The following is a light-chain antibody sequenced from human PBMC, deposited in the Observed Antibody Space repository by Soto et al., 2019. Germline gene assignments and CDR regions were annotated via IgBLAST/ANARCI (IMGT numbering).Light chain of an antibody. J-gene: IGLJ1*01. V-gene: IGLV2-14*01. Sequence: QSVLTQPASVSGSPGQSITISCTGTSNDVGGYKFVSWYQQHPGKAPKLMIYEVSNRPSGVSNRFSGSKSGYMASLTISGLQAEDEADYYCSSYTSSGTLVFGAGTKVTAL. CDR2: EVS. CDR1: SNDVGGYKF. CDR3: SSYTSSGTLV.